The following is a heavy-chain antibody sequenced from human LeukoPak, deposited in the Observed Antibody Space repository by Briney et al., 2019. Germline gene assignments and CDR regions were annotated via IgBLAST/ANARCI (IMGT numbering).Heavy chain of an antibody. Sequence: GEPLQIYSKGSGYSFTNHWIGWGRPMPGKGLEWMAIIYPGDSDTRYSPSFQGQVTISADKSISTAYLQWSSLKASDTAMYYCARLPQWGGTYHFDYWGQGTLLTVSS. V-gene: IGHV5-51*01. CDR1: GYSFTNHW. CDR2: IYPGDSDT. CDR3: ARLPQWGGTYHFDY. D-gene: IGHD1-26*01. J-gene: IGHJ4*02.